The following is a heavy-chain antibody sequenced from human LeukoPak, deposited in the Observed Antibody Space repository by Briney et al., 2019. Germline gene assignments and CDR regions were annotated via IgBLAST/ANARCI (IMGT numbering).Heavy chain of an antibody. J-gene: IGHJ1*01. D-gene: IGHD2/OR15-2a*01. CDR1: GVSISSGDYY. CDR2: IYYSGST. V-gene: IGHV4-30-4*01. Sequence: SETLSLTCTVSGVSISSGDYYWSWIRQPPGKGLEWIGYIYYSGSTYYNPSLKSRFTISVDTSKNQFSLKLSYVTAADTAVYFCARGGGRTFYIRDFQHWGPGTLVAVSS. CDR3: ARGGGRTFYIRDFQH.